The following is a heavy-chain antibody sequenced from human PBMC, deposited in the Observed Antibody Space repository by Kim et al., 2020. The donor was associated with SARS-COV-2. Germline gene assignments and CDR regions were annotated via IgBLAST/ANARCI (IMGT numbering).Heavy chain of an antibody. V-gene: IGHV3-23*01. D-gene: IGHD3-16*01. Sequence: GGSLRLSCAASGFTFSSYGMSWVRQAPGKGLQWVSAFTTGATTTHYADSVEGRFIISRDNSKNTLYLEMNNLRADDTAVYFCATAAGPSFGNSFESWGQGTLVTVSS. CDR3: ATAAGPSFGNSFES. CDR2: FTTGATTT. J-gene: IGHJ4*02. CDR1: GFTFSSYG.